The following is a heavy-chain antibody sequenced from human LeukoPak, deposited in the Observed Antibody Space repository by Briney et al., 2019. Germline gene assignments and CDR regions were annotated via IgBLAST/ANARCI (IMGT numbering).Heavy chain of an antibody. D-gene: IGHD5-18*01. Sequence: SETLSLTCTVSGGSISSSSYYWGWIRQPPGKGLESIGSNYYSGSTYYNSSLKRGVTKSVDTSKKQLSLKLSSVTAADTAVYYCARVGYSGYSYARYYFDYWGQGALVTVSS. CDR1: GGSISSSSYY. V-gene: IGHV4-39*07. J-gene: IGHJ4*02. CDR2: NYYSGST. CDR3: ARVGYSGYSYARYYFDY.